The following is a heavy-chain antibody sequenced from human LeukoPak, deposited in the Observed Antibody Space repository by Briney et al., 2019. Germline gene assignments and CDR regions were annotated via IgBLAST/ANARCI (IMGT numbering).Heavy chain of an antibody. J-gene: IGHJ3*02. Sequence: SETLSLTCAVYGGSFSAYYWSWIRQPPGKWLDWNGEINHSGRTNYPPSLKSRVTISVDTSKNQFSLKLSSVTAAETAVYYCARVGTIDGGKSGTYDAFDIWGQGTMVTVSS. CDR2: INHSGRT. CDR1: GGSFSAYY. V-gene: IGHV4-34*01. D-gene: IGHD4-23*01. CDR3: ARVGTIDGGKSGTYDAFDI.